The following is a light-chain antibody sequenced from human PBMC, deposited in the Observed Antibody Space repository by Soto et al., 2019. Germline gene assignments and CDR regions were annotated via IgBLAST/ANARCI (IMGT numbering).Light chain of an antibody. CDR3: QQSYSTWT. CDR2: GAS. CDR1: QSVDNF. J-gene: IGKJ1*01. V-gene: IGKV1-39*01. Sequence: DIQMTQSPSSLSASVGDRVTITCRASQSVDNFLNWYQQKPGKAPKLLIYGASSLQTGVPSRFSGIGSGTEFTLTISSLQPADFGTYYGQQSYSTWTFGQGTKVEIK.